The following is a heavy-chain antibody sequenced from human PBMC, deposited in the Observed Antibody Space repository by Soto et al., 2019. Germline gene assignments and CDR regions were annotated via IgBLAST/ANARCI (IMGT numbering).Heavy chain of an antibody. Sequence: PSETLSLTCNVSGDSMSRYYWSWIRQPAGKGLEWIGRVWTSGSTNYNPSLKSRVTMSIDTSNNHFSLKLNSVTAADTAVYYCARTVGAAYYFDFWGQGTLVTVSS. D-gene: IGHD1-26*01. CDR2: VWTSGST. CDR1: GDSMSRYY. CDR3: ARTVGAAYYFDF. V-gene: IGHV4-4*07. J-gene: IGHJ4*02.